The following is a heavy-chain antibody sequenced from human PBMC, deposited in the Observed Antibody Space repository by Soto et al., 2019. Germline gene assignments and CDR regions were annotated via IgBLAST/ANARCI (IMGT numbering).Heavy chain of an antibody. CDR2: INTYNGDT. D-gene: IGHD2-15*01. J-gene: IGHJ4*02. CDR1: GYTFTNYG. V-gene: IGHV1-18*01. Sequence: QVQLVQSGSEVKKPGASVKVSCKASGYTFTNYGIGWVRQAPGQGLEWMGWINTYNGDTNYAQKFQGRVTTTTDTSSSTAYMELGSLSSDDTAVYYLAKGRLGGRGEYYEYWGQGALVTVSS. CDR3: AKGRLGGRGEYYEY.